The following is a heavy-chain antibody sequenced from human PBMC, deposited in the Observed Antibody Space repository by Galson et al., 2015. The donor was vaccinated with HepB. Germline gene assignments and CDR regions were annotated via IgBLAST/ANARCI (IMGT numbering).Heavy chain of an antibody. V-gene: IGHV2-5*02. CDR2: IFWDDDQ. J-gene: IGHJ4*02. CDR1: GFSLNSRGVG. Sequence: PALVKPTQTLTLTCTFSGFSLNSRGVGVGWIRQPPGKALEWLALIFWDDDQRYTPLLKSRLSVTKDTSKNQVVLKLTSVDPVDTATYYCAHMDLGLTSFAYWGQGTLVTGSS. CDR3: AHMDLGLTSFAY. D-gene: IGHD3/OR15-3a*01.